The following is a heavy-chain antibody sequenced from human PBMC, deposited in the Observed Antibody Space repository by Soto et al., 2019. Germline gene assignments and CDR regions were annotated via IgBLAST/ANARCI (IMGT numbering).Heavy chain of an antibody. Sequence: QVQLVQSRTEVKKPGASGKVSCKASGDTFTDYYIHWVRQAPGQGLEWMGTVNPSGGHTTYAQHFLGRMTMTRDTSTSTLYMELTSLTSEDTAVYYCARGGHVVVVTAALDYWGQGTLVTVSS. CDR2: VNPSGGHT. V-gene: IGHV1-46*01. D-gene: IGHD2-21*02. CDR1: GDTFTDYY. CDR3: ARGGHVVVVTAALDY. J-gene: IGHJ4*02.